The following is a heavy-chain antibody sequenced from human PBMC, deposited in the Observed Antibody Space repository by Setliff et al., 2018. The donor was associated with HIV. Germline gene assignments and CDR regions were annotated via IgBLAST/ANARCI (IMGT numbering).Heavy chain of an antibody. CDR1: GYSFSNYW. CDR2: IYPGDSDT. V-gene: IGHV5-51*01. J-gene: IGHJ3*02. D-gene: IGHD5-12*01. CDR3: ATGKNSGYDSDAFDI. Sequence: PGESLKISCQTSGYSFSNYWIGWVRQVPGKGLEWMGIIYPGDSDTRYRPSFQGHITISRDNSKNTLYLQMNSLRAEDTAVYYCATGKNSGYDSDAFDIWGQGTMVTVSS.